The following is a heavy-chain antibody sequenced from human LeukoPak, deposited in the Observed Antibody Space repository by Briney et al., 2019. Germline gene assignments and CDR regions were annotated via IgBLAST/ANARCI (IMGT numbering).Heavy chain of an antibody. J-gene: IGHJ3*02. CDR3: AKARRDYSGSGIDAFDI. V-gene: IGHV3-23*01. Sequence: PGGSLRLSCAASGFTFSSYAMSWVRQAPGKGLEWVSGIIDNGDITYYAHSVRGRFTISRDNAKNSAFLQMNSLRLEGTALYYCAKARRDYSGSGIDAFDIWGQGTMDTVSS. CDR1: GFTFSSYA. D-gene: IGHD3-10*01. CDR2: IIDNGDIT.